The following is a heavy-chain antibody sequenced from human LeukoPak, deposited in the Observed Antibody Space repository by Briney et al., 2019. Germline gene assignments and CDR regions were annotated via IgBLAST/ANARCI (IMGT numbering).Heavy chain of an antibody. CDR1: GGSFSGYY. J-gene: IGHJ4*02. Sequence: PSETLSLTCAVYGGSFSGYYWSWIRQPPGKGLEWIGEINHSGSTNYNPSLKSRVTISVDTSKNQFSLKLSSVTAADTAVYYCANGGRLLDYWGQGTLVTVSS. CDR3: ANGGRLLDY. CDR2: INHSGST. D-gene: IGHD1-26*01. V-gene: IGHV4-34*01.